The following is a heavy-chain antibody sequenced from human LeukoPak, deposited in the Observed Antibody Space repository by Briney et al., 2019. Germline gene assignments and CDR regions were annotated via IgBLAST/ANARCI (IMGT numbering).Heavy chain of an antibody. D-gene: IGHD2-2*01. CDR2: ISYDGSDK. Sequence: GGSLRLSCAASGFTFSSYAMYWVRQAPGKGLEWVAVISYDGSDKFYADSVKGRFTISRDNSKNTLYLQMNSLRAEDTAVYYCAKGVVVAPDVTPFDYWGQGTLVTVSS. CDR1: GFTFSSYA. CDR3: AKGVVVAPDVTPFDY. J-gene: IGHJ4*02. V-gene: IGHV3-30*04.